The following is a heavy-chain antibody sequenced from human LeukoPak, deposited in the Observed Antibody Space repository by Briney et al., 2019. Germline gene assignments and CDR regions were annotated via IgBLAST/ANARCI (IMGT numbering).Heavy chain of an antibody. J-gene: IGHJ4*02. D-gene: IGHD6-19*01. CDR2: ISSSSYI. CDR1: GFTFSSYS. CDR3: ARGDSSGWYSFDY. Sequence: GGSLRLSCAASGFTFSSYSMNWVRQAPGKGLEWVSSISSSSYIYYSDSVKGRFTISRDNAKNSLYLQMNSLRAEDTAVYYCARGDSSGWYSFDYWGQGTLVTVSS. V-gene: IGHV3-21*01.